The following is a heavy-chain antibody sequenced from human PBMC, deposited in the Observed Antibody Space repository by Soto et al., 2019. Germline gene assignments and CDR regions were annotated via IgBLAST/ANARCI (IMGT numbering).Heavy chain of an antibody. CDR2: ISGSAGTT. D-gene: IGHD2-15*01. Sequence: GGSLRLSCAASGLTFSIYAMSWVRQAPGKGLEWVSVISGSAGTTYYADSVKGRFTISRDNSKNTLYLQMNSLRAEDTALYYCAKDLARYCYSGNCPRGFDHWGQGTLVTVSS. V-gene: IGHV3-23*01. J-gene: IGHJ4*02. CDR1: GLTFSIYA. CDR3: AKDLARYCYSGNCPRGFDH.